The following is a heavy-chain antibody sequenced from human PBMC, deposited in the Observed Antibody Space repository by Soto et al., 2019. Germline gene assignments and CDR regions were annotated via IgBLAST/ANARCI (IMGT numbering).Heavy chain of an antibody. V-gene: IGHV4-4*07. CDR3: ARDRITLANDAFDI. J-gene: IGHJ3*02. Sequence: SETLSLTCTVSGGSISSYYWSWIRQPAGKGLEWIGRIYTSGSTNYNPSLKSRVTMSVDTSKNQSPLNLSSVTAAADTAVYYCARDRITLANDAFDIWGQGTMVTVSS. D-gene: IGHD3-10*01. CDR1: GGSISSYY. CDR2: IYTSGST.